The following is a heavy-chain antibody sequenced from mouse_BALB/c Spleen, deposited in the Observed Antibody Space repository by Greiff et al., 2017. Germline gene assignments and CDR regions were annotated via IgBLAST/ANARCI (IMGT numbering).Heavy chain of an antibody. CDR1: GFTFSSFG. V-gene: IGHV5-17*02. J-gene: IGHJ3*01. CDR2: ISSGSSTI. Sequence: EVHLVESGGGLVQPGGSRKLSCAASGFTFSSFGMHWVRQAPEKGLEWVAYISSGSSTIYYADTVKGRFTISRDNPKNTLFLQMTSLRSEDTAMYYCARGADGYYSWFAYWGQGTLVTVSA. CDR3: ARGADGYYSWFAY. D-gene: IGHD2-3*01.